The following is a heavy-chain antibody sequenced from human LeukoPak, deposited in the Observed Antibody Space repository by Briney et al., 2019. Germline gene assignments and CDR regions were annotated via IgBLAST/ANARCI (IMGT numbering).Heavy chain of an antibody. Sequence: ASVKVSCKASGGTFTGYYMHWVRQAPGQGLEWMGWINPNSGGTNHAQKFQGRVTMTRDTSISTAYMELSRLRSDDTAVYYCARVGVEGYSSSWFDYWGQGTLVTVSS. CDR1: GGTFTGYY. D-gene: IGHD6-13*01. V-gene: IGHV1-2*02. CDR3: ARVGVEGYSSSWFDY. CDR2: INPNSGGT. J-gene: IGHJ4*02.